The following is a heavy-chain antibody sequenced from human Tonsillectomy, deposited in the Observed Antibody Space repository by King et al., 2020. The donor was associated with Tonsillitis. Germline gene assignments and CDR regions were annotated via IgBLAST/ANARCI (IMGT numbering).Heavy chain of an antibody. CDR3: AKDMGNFEIATIDVNVFDI. J-gene: IGHJ3*02. D-gene: IGHD5-24*01. Sequence: VQLVESGGGLVQPGRSLRLSCAASGFTFDDYAMHWVRQAPGKGLEWVSGITWNSASIAYADSVKGRFTISRDNAKNSLYLQMNSLRADDTALYYCAKDMGNFEIATIDVNVFDIWGQGKMVTVSS. V-gene: IGHV3-9*01. CDR1: GFTFDDYA. CDR2: ITWNSASI.